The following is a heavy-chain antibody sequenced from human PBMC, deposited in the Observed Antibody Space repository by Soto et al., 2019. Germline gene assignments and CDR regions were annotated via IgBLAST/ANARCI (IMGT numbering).Heavy chain of an antibody. CDR2: NYYSGST. D-gene: IGHD4-4*01. CDR3: GRSKRFDWFDP. J-gene: IGHJ5*02. V-gene: IGHV4-30-4*01. Sequence: QVQLQESGPGLVKPSQTLSLTCTVSGGSIRRGGYYWSRNPQHPGKGLEWIGYNYYSGSTYYHPSLKSRVTILVDTTKQHMSLKLSSVRATRTAVYFSGRSKRFDWFDPKGQGTPFTVSS. CDR1: GGSIRRGGYY.